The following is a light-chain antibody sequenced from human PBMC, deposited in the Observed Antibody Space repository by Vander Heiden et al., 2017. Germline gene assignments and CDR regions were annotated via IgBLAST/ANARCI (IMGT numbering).Light chain of an antibody. CDR3: QQSYSTPRT. J-gene: IGKJ1*01. CDR2: AAS. Sequence: IQTTQSPSSLSAPVGDSVTITCRASQSISSFLNWYQQKPGKAPKLLIYAASSLQRGVPSRFSGSGSGTDFTLTISSLQPEDFATYYCQQSYSTPRTFGQGTKVESK. V-gene: IGKV1-39*01. CDR1: QSISSF.